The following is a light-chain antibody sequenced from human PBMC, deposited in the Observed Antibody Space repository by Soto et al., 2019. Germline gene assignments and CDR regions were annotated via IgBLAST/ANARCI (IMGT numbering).Light chain of an antibody. V-gene: IGLV2-23*01. J-gene: IGLJ1*01. CDR3: CSYARTSTYV. CDR2: EDN. Sequence: QSALTQPASVSGSPGQSITISCTGTSSDVGSYNLVSWYQQHPGKAPKLMIYEDNKLPSGVFNRFSVSKSGYTASLTISGLQAEDEADYYCCSYARTSTYVFGSGTKVTVL. CDR1: SSDVGSYNL.